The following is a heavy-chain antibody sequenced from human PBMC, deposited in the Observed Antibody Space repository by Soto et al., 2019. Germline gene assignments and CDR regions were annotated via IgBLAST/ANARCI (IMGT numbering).Heavy chain of an antibody. CDR3: ARRAMVRGVIRFYYFDY. CDR1: GFTFDDYA. CDR2: ISSNSGTT. Sequence: PGGSLRLSCAASGFTFDDYAMYWVRQAPGKGLEWVSGISSNSGTTLYADSVKGRFTISRDNARNSLYLQMDSLRPEDTALYYCARRAMVRGVIRFYYFDYWGQGTLVTVSS. V-gene: IGHV3-9*01. D-gene: IGHD3-10*01. J-gene: IGHJ4*02.